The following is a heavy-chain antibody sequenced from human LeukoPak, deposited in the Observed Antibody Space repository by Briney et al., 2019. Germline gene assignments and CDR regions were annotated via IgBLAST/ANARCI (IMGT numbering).Heavy chain of an antibody. CDR2: IYTSGST. D-gene: IGHD1-26*01. Sequence: SETLSLTCTVSGGSISSYFWSWIRQPAGKGLEWIGRIYTSGSTNYNPSLKSRVTISVDTSKNQFSLKLSSVTAADTAVYYCARDSRGSYFPDAFDIWGQGTMVTVSS. V-gene: IGHV4-4*07. CDR3: ARDSRGSYFPDAFDI. J-gene: IGHJ3*02. CDR1: GGSISSYF.